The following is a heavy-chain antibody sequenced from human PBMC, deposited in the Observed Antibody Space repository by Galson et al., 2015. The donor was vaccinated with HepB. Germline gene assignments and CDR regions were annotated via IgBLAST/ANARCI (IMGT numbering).Heavy chain of an antibody. CDR2: IIPIFGTA. D-gene: IGHD2-15*01. J-gene: IGHJ6*02. Sequence: VTVSCKASGGTFSSYAISWVRQAPGQGLEWMGGIIPIFGTANYAQKFQGRVTITADESTSTAYMELSSLRSEDTAVYYCARFDCSGGSCYYYYGMDVWGQGTTVTVSS. CDR1: GGTFSSYA. CDR3: ARFDCSGGSCYYYYGMDV. V-gene: IGHV1-69*13.